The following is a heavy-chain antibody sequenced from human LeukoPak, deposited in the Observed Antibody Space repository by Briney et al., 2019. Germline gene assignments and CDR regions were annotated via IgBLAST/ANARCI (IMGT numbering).Heavy chain of an antibody. Sequence: PSETLSLTCTVSGGSISSSSYYWGWIRQPPGKGLEWIGSIYYSGSTYYNPSLKSRVTISVDTSKNQFSLKLSSVTAADTAVYYCARPRAMVRGVQYYFDYWGQGTLVTVSS. D-gene: IGHD3-10*01. CDR3: ARPRAMVRGVQYYFDY. V-gene: IGHV4-39*01. CDR1: GGSISSSSYY. J-gene: IGHJ4*02. CDR2: IYYSGST.